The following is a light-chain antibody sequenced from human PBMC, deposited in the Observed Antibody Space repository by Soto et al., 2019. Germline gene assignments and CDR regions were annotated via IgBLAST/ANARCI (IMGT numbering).Light chain of an antibody. CDR1: QSVSNN. J-gene: IGKJ4*01. CDR3: QQYHKWPLT. CDR2: GAS. V-gene: IGKV3-15*01. Sequence: EKVMTQSPATLSVSPGERATVPSRASQSVSNNLDWYQQRPGQVPSLLIYGASARATGIPARFSGSGYGTEFTLTISSLQSEDFAVYYCQQYHKWPLTFGGGTKVDIK.